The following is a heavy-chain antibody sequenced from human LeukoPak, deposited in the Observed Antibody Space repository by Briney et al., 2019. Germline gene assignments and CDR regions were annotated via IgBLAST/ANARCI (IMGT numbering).Heavy chain of an antibody. CDR3: ARDRQNVLHAFDI. Sequence: SVKVSCKASGGTFSSYAISWVRQAPGQGLEWMGGIIPIFGTANYAQKFQGRVTITADESTSTAYMELSSLRSEDTAAYYCARDRQNVLHAFDIWGQGTMVTVSS. V-gene: IGHV1-69*13. D-gene: IGHD6-6*01. CDR2: IIPIFGTA. CDR1: GGTFSSYA. J-gene: IGHJ3*02.